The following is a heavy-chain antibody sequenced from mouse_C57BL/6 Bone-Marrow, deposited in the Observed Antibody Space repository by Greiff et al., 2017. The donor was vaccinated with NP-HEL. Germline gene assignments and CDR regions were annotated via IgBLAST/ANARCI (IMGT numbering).Heavy chain of an antibody. Sequence: QVQLKQSGPELVKPGASVKISCKASGYTFTDYYINWVKQRPGQGLEWIGWIYPGSGNTKYNEKFKGKATLTVDTSSSTAYMQLSSLTSEDSAVYFCARWAITTVVATRYFDYWGQGTTLTVSS. CDR2: IYPGSGNT. CDR3: ARWAITTVVATRYFDY. CDR1: GYTFTDYY. J-gene: IGHJ2*01. V-gene: IGHV1-84*01. D-gene: IGHD1-1*01.